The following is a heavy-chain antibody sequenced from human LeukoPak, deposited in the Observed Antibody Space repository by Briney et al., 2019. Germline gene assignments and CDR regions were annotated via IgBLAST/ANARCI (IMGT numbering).Heavy chain of an antibody. CDR1: GFTFSDYN. D-gene: IGHD3-9*01. CDR3: ARVSTGDGDYGMDV. CDR2: ISSSSSTI. V-gene: IGHV3-48*01. Sequence: PGGSLRLSCAASGFTFSDYNMNWVRQAPGKGLEWVSYISSSSSTIYYADSVKGRFTISRDNAKNSLYLQMNSLRAEDTAVYYCARVSTGDGDYGMDVWGQGTLVTVSS. J-gene: IGHJ6*02.